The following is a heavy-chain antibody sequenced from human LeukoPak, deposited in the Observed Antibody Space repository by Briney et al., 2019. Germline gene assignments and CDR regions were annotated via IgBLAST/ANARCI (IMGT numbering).Heavy chain of an antibody. CDR1: GFTFSSCA. J-gene: IGHJ5*02. CDR2: ISDSGGST. CDR3: AKQDPSSSGWYP. V-gene: IGHV3-23*01. Sequence: AGGSLRLSCAASGFTFSSCAMSWVPQAPGKGLEWVSGISDSGGSTYYADSVKGRFTISRDNSKNTLYLQMNSLRAEDTAVYYCAKQDPSSSGWYPWGQGTLVTVSS. D-gene: IGHD6-19*01.